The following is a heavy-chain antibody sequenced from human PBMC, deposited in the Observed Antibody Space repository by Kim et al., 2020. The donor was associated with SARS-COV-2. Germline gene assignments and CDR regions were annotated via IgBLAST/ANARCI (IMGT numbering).Heavy chain of an antibody. J-gene: IGHJ4*02. CDR2: IKQDGSEN. D-gene: IGHD2-2*01. Sequence: GGSLRLSCAASGFTFSNYWMSWVRQAPGKGLEWVANIKQDGSENYYVDSVKGRCTISRDNAKNSLYLQMNSLRAVDTAVYYCARDKSSAPTGGYWGQGTLVTVSS. CDR1: GFTFSNYW. V-gene: IGHV3-7*01. CDR3: ARDKSSAPTGGY.